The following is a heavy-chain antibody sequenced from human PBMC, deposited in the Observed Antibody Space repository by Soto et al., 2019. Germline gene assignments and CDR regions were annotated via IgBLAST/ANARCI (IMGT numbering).Heavy chain of an antibody. J-gene: IGHJ3*02. CDR2: VSDNGGSRGGT. Sequence: EVQLLESGGGLVQPGGSLRLSCTASGFTFSSSAMNWGRQAPGQGLEWVASVSDNGGSRGGTYYEDSVNGRFTISRDNSKNTLYLQMDSLRGADTAVYDCASANAVVSAAGGIGGQGTMVTVTS. CDR1: GFTFSSSA. D-gene: IGHD2-21*01. V-gene: IGHV3-23*01. CDR3: ASANAVVSAAGGI.